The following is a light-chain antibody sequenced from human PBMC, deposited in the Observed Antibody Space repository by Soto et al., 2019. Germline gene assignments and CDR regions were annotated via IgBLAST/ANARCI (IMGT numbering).Light chain of an antibody. V-gene: IGKV3-20*01. CDR1: QSVSSNY. CDR2: GAS. Sequence: EIVLTQSPGTLSLSPGERATLSCRASQSVSSNYLAWYQQKPGLAPRLLIYGASSRATGIPDRFSGSGSGTYFTLTISRLEPEDFAGYYCQHYGSSPPVTFGQGTKLEIK. J-gene: IGKJ2*01. CDR3: QHYGSSPPVT.